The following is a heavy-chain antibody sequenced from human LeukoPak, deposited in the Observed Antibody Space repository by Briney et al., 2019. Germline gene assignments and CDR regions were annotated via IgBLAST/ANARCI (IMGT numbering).Heavy chain of an antibody. CDR3: ARNAPSDSGSYWSGH. CDR2: IYSGGST. Sequence: GGSLRLSCAASGFTISSYAMSWVRQAPGKGLEWVSVIYSGGSTYYADSVKGRFTISRDNSKNTLYLQMNSLRAEDTAVYYCARNAPSDSGSYWSGHWGQGSLVTVSS. CDR1: GFTISSYA. D-gene: IGHD1-26*01. V-gene: IGHV3-66*01. J-gene: IGHJ4*02.